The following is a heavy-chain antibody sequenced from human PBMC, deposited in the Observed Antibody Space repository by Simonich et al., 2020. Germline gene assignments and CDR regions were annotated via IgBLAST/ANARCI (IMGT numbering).Heavy chain of an antibody. CDR1: GYTFTSYD. Sequence: QVQLVQSGAEVKKPGASVKVSCKASGYTFTSYDINWVRQATGQGLEWMRWINPNSGTTVYAKKFQGRVNITRNTSISTAYMELSSLRSEDTAVYYCARARYCSSTSCYNWFDPWGQGTLVTVSS. V-gene: IGHV1-8*03. CDR3: ARARYCSSTSCYNWFDP. J-gene: IGHJ5*02. CDR2: INPNSGTT. D-gene: IGHD2-2*01.